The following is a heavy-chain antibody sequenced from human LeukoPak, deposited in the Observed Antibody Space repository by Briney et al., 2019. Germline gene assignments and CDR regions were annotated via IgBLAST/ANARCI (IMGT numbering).Heavy chain of an antibody. Sequence: PSETLSLTCTISGGSISNLDYYWTWIRQPAGKRLEWIGRIYTSGGTNYNPSLKSRVTMSVDKSKNQISLNLASLTAADTALYYCAGRGSSSGTFDVWGPGTFVTVSS. CDR3: AGRGSSSGTFDV. CDR2: IYTSGGT. V-gene: IGHV4-61*02. J-gene: IGHJ3*01. CDR1: GGSISNLDYY. D-gene: IGHD2-2*01.